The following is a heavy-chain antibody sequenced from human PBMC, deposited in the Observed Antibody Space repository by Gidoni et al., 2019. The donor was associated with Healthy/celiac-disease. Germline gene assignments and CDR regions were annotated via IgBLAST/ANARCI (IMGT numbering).Heavy chain of an antibody. Sequence: QVQLQESGPGLVKPSQTLSLTCTVSGGSISSCGYYWSWLRQHPGKGLEWIGYSYYSGSTYYNPSLKSRVTISVDTSKNQFSLKLSSVTAADTAVYYCARDVPYDFWSGYLPGYSYYGMDVWGQGTTVTVSS. CDR3: ARDVPYDFWSGYLPGYSYYGMDV. V-gene: IGHV4-31*03. CDR1: GGSISSCGYY. J-gene: IGHJ6*02. CDR2: SYYSGST. D-gene: IGHD3-3*01.